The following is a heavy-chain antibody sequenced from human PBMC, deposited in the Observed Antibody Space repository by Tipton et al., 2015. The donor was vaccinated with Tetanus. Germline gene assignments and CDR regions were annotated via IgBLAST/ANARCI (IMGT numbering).Heavy chain of an antibody. D-gene: IGHD2-15*01. V-gene: IGHV3-33*01. CDR3: AREADCSGGSCFSGDFDT. J-gene: IGHJ4*02. Sequence: AASGFIFSSYGIHWVRQAPGKGLEWLAVSWYDGTDKYYADSVKGRFTISRDNSKNTLYLQMNSPRAEDTALYYCAREADCSGGSCFSGDFDTWGQGTQVTVSS. CDR2: SWYDGTDK. CDR1: GFIFSSYG.